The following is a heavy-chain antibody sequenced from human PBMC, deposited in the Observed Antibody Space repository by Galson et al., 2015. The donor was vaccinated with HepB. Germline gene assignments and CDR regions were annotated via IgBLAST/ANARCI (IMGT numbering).Heavy chain of an antibody. J-gene: IGHJ3*02. V-gene: IGHV3-23*01. Sequence: SLRLSCAAPGFTFSSYALSWVRQAPGKGLEWVSAISGSGGSAYYADSVKGRFTISRDNSKNTLYLQMNSLRAEDTAVYYCAKDQQQLVLCAFDIWGQGTMVTVSS. D-gene: IGHD6-13*01. CDR1: GFTFSSYA. CDR3: AKDQQQLVLCAFDI. CDR2: ISGSGGSA.